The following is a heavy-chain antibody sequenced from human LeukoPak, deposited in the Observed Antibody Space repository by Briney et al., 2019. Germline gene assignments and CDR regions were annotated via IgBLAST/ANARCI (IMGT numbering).Heavy chain of an antibody. CDR3: ARGERGDF. D-gene: IGHD1-26*01. CDR2: ISSIGTTI. J-gene: IGHJ4*02. Sequence: PGGSLRLSCAAFGFTFSIYEMNWVRQAPGKGLEWVPYISSIGTTIYYADSVKGRFTISRDNAKNSLYLQMNSLRAEDTAVYYCARGERGDFWGQGTLVTVSS. CDR1: GFTFSIYE. V-gene: IGHV3-48*03.